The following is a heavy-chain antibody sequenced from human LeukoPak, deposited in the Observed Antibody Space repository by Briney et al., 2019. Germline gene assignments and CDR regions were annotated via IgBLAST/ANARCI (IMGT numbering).Heavy chain of an antibody. V-gene: IGHV4-30-2*01. CDR2: IYHSGST. CDR3: ARIVQYSSSYHLDY. CDR1: GGSISSGGYD. D-gene: IGHD6-6*01. J-gene: IGHJ4*02. Sequence: SETLSLTCTVSGGSISSGGYDWGWIRQPPGKGLEWIGYIYHSGSTYYNPSLKSRVTISVDRSKNQFSLKLSSVTAADTAVYYCARIVQYSSSYHLDYWGQGTLVTVSS.